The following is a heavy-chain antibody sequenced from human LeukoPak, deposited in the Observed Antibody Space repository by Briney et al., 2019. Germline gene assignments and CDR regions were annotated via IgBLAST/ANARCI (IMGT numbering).Heavy chain of an antibody. J-gene: IGHJ4*02. CDR1: GFTFSSYG. CDR2: IRYDGSNK. Sequence: GGSLRLSCAASGFTFSSYGIHWVRQAPGKGLEWVAFIRYDGSNKYYADSVKGRFTISRDNSKNTLYLQMNSLRAEDTAVYYCAKLSDILTGYSLGYDYWGQGTLVTVSS. D-gene: IGHD3-9*01. CDR3: AKLSDILTGYSLGYDY. V-gene: IGHV3-30*02.